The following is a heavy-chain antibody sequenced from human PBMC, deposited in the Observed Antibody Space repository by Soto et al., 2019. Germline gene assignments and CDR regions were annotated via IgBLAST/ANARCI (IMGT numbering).Heavy chain of an antibody. V-gene: IGHV1-2*02. CDR1: GYTFSGFY. CDR3: ASAAVTGTAGLDF. D-gene: IGHD6-19*01. J-gene: IGHJ4*02. CDR2: INPNSGGT. Sequence: GASVKVSCKASGYTFSGFYMHWVRQAPGQGLEWMGWINPNSGGTKSAEKFQGRVTMTRDTSISTAYMELSRLTSDDTAVYYCASAAVTGTAGLDFWGQGPQVTVS.